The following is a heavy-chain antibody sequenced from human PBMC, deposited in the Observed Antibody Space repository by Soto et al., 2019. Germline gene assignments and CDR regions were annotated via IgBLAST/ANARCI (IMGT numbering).Heavy chain of an antibody. J-gene: IGHJ6*02. Sequence: ASVKVSCKASGYTFTSYDINWVRQATGQGLEWMGWMNPNSGNTGYAQKFQGRVTMTRNTSISTAYMELSSLRSEDTAVYYCAGRREDSYYYYGMDVCGQGTTVTVSS. CDR2: MNPNSGNT. D-gene: IGHD6-25*01. CDR1: GYTFTSYD. V-gene: IGHV1-8*01. CDR3: AGRREDSYYYYGMDV.